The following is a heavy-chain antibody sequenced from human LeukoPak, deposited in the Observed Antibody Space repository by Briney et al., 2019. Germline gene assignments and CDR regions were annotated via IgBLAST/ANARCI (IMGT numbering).Heavy chain of an antibody. D-gene: IGHD5-24*01. CDR1: GGSISSGGYS. CDR3: ARDNGYNYWFDY. CDR2: IYHSGST. V-gene: IGHV4-30-2*01. J-gene: IGHJ4*02. Sequence: PSEALSLTCAVSGGSISSGGYSWSWIRQPPGKGLEWIGYIYHSGSTYYNPSLKSRVTISVDRSKNQFSLKLSSVTAADTAVYYCARDNGYNYWFDYWGQGTLVTVSS.